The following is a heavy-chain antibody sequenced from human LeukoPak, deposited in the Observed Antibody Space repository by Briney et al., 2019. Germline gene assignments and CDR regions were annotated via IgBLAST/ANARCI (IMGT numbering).Heavy chain of an antibody. Sequence: PGGSLRLSCASSGFTFSNVWMSWVRQAPGKGLKWVGRIKSRTDGGTTDYAAPVKGRFAISRDDSKNTLYLQMNSLKTEDTTGYYCTTDPHKVNYDILTGYYKGGDYWGQGTLVTVSS. CDR1: GFTFSNVW. CDR2: IKSRTDGGTT. J-gene: IGHJ4*02. V-gene: IGHV3-15*01. D-gene: IGHD3-9*01. CDR3: TTDPHKVNYDILTGYYKGGDY.